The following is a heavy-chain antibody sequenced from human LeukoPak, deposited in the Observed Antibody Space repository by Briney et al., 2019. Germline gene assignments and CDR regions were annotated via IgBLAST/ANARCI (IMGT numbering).Heavy chain of an antibody. CDR3: ARGSIGAPHHFDD. D-gene: IGHD3-10*01. CDR2: INTNTGNP. Sequence: GASVKVSCKASGYTFNTYGMNWVRQAPGQGLEWMGWINTNTGNPTYAQGFTGRVVLSLDTSVSTAYLQISSLKAEDTAVYYCARGSIGAPHHFDDWGQGTLATASS. CDR1: GYTFNTYG. J-gene: IGHJ4*01. V-gene: IGHV7-4-1*02.